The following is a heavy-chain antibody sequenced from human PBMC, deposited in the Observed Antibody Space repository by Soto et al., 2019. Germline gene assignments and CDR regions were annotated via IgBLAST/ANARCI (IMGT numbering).Heavy chain of an antibody. CDR1: GFTVSSNY. D-gene: IGHD5-18*01. J-gene: IGHJ6*02. V-gene: IGHV3-53*01. CDR3: ARIADTAMVAGVYYGMDV. CDR2: IYSGGST. Sequence: EVQLVESGGGLIQPGGSLRLSCAASGFTVSSNYMSWVRQAPGKGLEWVSVIYSGGSTYYADSVKGRFTISRDNSKNTLYLQMNSLRAEDTAVYYCARIADTAMVAGVYYGMDVWGQGTTVTVSS.